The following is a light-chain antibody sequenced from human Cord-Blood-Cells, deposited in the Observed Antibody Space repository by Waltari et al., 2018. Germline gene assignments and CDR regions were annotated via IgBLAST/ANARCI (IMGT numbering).Light chain of an antibody. CDR3: QQRSNWALT. Sequence: EIVLTQSPATLSLSPGERATLSCRASQSVSSYFAWYQQKPGQAPRLLIYGASNRATGIPARFSGSGSGPDFTLTISSLEREDFAVHYCQQRSNWALTFGRGTKVEIK. V-gene: IGKV3-11*01. CDR1: QSVSSY. CDR2: GAS. J-gene: IGKJ4*01.